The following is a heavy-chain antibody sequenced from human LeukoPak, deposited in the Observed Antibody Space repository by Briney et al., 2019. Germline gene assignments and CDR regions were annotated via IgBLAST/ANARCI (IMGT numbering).Heavy chain of an antibody. CDR2: IYYSGST. Sequence: PSETLSLTCTVSGGSVSSSSYYWGWVRQPPGKGLEWIGSIYYSGSTYYSPSLKSRITISVDTSKNQFSLKLSSVTAADTAVYYCARRGADGRYFDYWGQGTLATVSS. CDR3: ARRGADGRYFDY. V-gene: IGHV4-39*01. CDR1: GGSVSSSSYY. J-gene: IGHJ4*02. D-gene: IGHD4-17*01.